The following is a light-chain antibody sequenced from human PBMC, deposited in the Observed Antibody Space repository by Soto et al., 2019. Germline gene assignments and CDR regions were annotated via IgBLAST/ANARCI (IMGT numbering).Light chain of an antibody. Sequence: QSVLTQPSSVSAAPGQNVTISCPGRNQQFPVYCYQQLPRTDPKLLIYDNNKRPVGIPDRFSGSKSATSATLDITGLQTGDEADYYCGTWDSSLSVGVFGGGTK. J-gene: IGLJ2*01. V-gene: IGLV1-51*01. CDR1: NQQFP. CDR3: GTWDSSLSVGV. CDR2: DNN.